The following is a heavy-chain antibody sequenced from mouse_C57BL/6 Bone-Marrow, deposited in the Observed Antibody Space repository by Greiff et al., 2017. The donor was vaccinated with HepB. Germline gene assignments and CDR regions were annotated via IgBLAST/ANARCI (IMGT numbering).Heavy chain of an antibody. D-gene: IGHD2-4*01. Sequence: EVQWVESGGGLVKPGGSLKLSCAASGFTFSSYAMSWVRQTPEKRLEWVATISDGGSYTYYPDNVKGRFTISRDNAKNNLYLQMSHLKSEDTAMYYCARGGDYDDGPAWFAYWGQGTLVTVSA. V-gene: IGHV5-4*01. CDR1: GFTFSSYA. J-gene: IGHJ3*01. CDR3: ARGGDYDDGPAWFAY. CDR2: ISDGGSYT.